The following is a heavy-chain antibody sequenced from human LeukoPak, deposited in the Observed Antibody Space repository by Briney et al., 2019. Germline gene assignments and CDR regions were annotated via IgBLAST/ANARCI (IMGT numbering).Heavy chain of an antibody. Sequence: GGSLRLSCAASGITARSNYMSWVRQAPGKGLEWVSVIYSGGRTHYADSVKGRFTISRDNAKNSLYLQMNSLRAEDTAVYYCAREGYSSSPYVDYWGQGTLVTVSS. V-gene: IGHV3-66*01. CDR2: IYSGGRT. J-gene: IGHJ4*02. CDR1: GITARSNY. D-gene: IGHD6-13*01. CDR3: AREGYSSSPYVDY.